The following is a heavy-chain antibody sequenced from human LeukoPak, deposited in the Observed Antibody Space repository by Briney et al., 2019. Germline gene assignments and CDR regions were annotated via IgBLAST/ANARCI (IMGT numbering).Heavy chain of an antibody. Sequence: GGSLRLSCAASGFTFSNAWMSWVRQAPGKGLEWVGRIKSKTDGGTTDYAAPVKGRFTISRDDSKNTLYLQMNSLKTEDTAVYYCTREHDFWSGYYRIGAFDIWGQGTMVTVSS. V-gene: IGHV3-15*01. D-gene: IGHD3-3*01. CDR3: TREHDFWSGYYRIGAFDI. J-gene: IGHJ3*02. CDR2: IKSKTDGGTT. CDR1: GFTFSNAW.